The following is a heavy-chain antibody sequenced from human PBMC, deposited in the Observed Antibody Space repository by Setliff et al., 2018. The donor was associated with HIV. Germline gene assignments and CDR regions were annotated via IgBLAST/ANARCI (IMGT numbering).Heavy chain of an antibody. J-gene: IGHJ4*02. V-gene: IGHV4-39*02. D-gene: IGHD2-21*02. CDR1: GGSITSSTYY. Sequence: PSETLSLTCTVSGGSITSSTYYWGWIRQPPGKGLEWIGTVHYTGNTYHNLSLKSRVTISVEVSKNQISLKLTAVTAADSAVYYCAREGDGIDFWGQGTLVTVSS. CDR3: AREGDGIDF. CDR2: VHYTGNT.